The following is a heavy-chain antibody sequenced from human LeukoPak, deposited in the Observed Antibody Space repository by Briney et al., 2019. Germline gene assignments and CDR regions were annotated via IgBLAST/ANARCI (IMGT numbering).Heavy chain of an antibody. CDR2: MNQDGGAK. Sequence: PGGSLRLSCAASGFTFSDSWMSWVRQAPGKGLEWVANMNQDGGAKDYVDSVKGRFTISRDNARNSLYLQMSSLRAEDTAVYYCATYTHWVAGDVWGQGTTVTVSS. D-gene: IGHD3-16*01. CDR1: GFTFSDSW. CDR3: ATYTHWVAGDV. V-gene: IGHV3-7*01. J-gene: IGHJ6*02.